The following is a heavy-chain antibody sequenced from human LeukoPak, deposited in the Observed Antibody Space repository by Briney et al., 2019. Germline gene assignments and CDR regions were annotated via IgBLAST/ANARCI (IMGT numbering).Heavy chain of an antibody. Sequence: PRGSLRLSCAASGFTFSSYSMNWVRQAPGKVLEWVSSISSSSSYIYYADSVKGRFTISRDNAKKSLYLQMNSLRAEDTAVYYCARATTYDILTGFSDYWGQGTLVTVSS. CDR3: ARATTYDILTGFSDY. D-gene: IGHD3-9*01. CDR1: GFTFSSYS. V-gene: IGHV3-21*01. CDR2: ISSSSSYI. J-gene: IGHJ4*02.